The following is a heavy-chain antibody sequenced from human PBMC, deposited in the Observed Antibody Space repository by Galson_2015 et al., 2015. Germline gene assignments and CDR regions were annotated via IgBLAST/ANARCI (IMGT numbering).Heavy chain of an antibody. D-gene: IGHD3-16*02. J-gene: IGHJ6*02. CDR1: GGSISSGGYY. V-gene: IGHV4-31*11. Sequence: TLSLTCAVSGGSISSGGYYWSWIRQHPGKGLEWIGYIYYSGSTYYNPSLKSRVTISVDTSKNQFSLKLSSVTAADTAVYYCARDHDYVWGSYRPYRYGMDVWGQGTTVTVSS. CDR2: IYYSGST. CDR3: ARDHDYVWGSYRPYRYGMDV.